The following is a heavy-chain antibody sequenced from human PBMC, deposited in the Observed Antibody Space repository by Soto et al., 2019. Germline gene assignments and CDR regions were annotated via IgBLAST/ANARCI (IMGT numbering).Heavy chain of an antibody. J-gene: IGHJ5*01. V-gene: IGHV3-33*01. CDR3: ARVVGRDLTGYYDS. CDR2: IWFDGSNK. Sequence: GSLRLSCAASGVTFSSYGMHWVRQAPGKGLEWVTAIWFDGSNKYYADSVKGRFTISRDNSKNTLYLQMNSLRVEDTAVDYCARVVGRDLTGYYDSWGQGTLVTVSS. D-gene: IGHD3-9*01. CDR1: GVTFSSYG.